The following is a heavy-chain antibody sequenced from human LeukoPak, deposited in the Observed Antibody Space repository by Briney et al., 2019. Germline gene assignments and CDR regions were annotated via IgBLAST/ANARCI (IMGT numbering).Heavy chain of an antibody. J-gene: IGHJ4*02. V-gene: IGHV3-7*03. D-gene: IGHD1-26*01. CDR2: IKQDGSEK. CDR1: GFTFSSYW. CDR3: ASPKGGRYHEGFDY. Sequence: GGSLRLSCAASGFTFSSYWMSWVRQAPGKGLEWVANIKQDGSEKYYVDSVKGRFTISRDNAKNSLYLQMNSLRAEDTAVYYCASPKGGRYHEGFDYWGQGTLVTVSS.